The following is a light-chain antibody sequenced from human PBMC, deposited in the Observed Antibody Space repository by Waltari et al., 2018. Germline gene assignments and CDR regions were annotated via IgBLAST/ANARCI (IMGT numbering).Light chain of an antibody. CDR1: PSDVGGYNL. Sequence: QSALSQPASVSRSPAQSITIPCTGTPSDVGGYNLVPCYQQHPGNAPKFIIYEGNKRPSGVSNRFSGSKSGNTASLTISGLQAEDEADYYCCSYAGGGTFVFGSGTKATVL. J-gene: IGLJ1*01. V-gene: IGLV2-23*01. CDR3: CSYAGGGTFV. CDR2: EGN.